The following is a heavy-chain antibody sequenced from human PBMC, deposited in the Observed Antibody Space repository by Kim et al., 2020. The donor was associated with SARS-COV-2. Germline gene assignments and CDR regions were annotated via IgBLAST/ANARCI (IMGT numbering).Heavy chain of an antibody. V-gene: IGHV3-23*01. Sequence: GSVKGRFTISRDNSKNTLYLQMNSLRAEDTAVYYCAKRMLSSSGNYYFDYWGQGTLVTVSS. D-gene: IGHD3-22*01. J-gene: IGHJ4*02. CDR3: AKRMLSSSGNYYFDY.